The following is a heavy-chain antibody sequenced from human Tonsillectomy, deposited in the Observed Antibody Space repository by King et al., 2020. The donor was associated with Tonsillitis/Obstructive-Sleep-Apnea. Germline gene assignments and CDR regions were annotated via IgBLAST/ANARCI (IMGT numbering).Heavy chain of an antibody. J-gene: IGHJ4*03. CDR2: IYYNGDT. CDR1: GGSISSSRYY. D-gene: IGHD1-1*01. Sequence: QLQESGPGLVKPSETLSLSCFVSGGSISSSRYYWGWIRQPPGKGLEWIGTIYYNGDTYYNPSLKSRVTVSIDTSESQFSLKLTSVTAADTAVYYCVRHGPDMENHLQQLERRGQGAPVTVSS. CDR3: VRHGPDMENHLQQLER. V-gene: IGHV4-39*01.